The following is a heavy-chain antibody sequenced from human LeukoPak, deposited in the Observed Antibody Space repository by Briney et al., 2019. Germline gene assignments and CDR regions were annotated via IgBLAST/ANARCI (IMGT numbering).Heavy chain of an antibody. D-gene: IGHD1/OR15-1a*01. J-gene: IGHJ4*02. CDR2: ISGSGGST. V-gene: IGHV3-23*01. CDR1: GFTFSSYA. CDR3: AKDLVRVFGPKLVHVDY. Sequence: GGSLRLSCAASGFTFSSYAMSWVRQAPGKGLEWVSAISGSGGSTYYADSVKGRFTISRDNSKNALYLQMNSLRAEDTAVYYCAKDLVRVFGPKLVHVDYWGQGTLVTVSS.